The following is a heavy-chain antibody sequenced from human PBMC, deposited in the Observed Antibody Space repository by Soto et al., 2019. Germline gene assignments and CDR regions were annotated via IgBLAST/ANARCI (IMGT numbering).Heavy chain of an antibody. V-gene: IGHV3-74*01. Sequence: GSLRLSCAASGFTFSSYWMHWVRQAPGKGLVWVSRINSDGSSTSYADSVKGRFTISRDNAKDTLYLQMNSLRAEDTAVYYCARERQLGTYYFDYWGQGTLVTVYS. CDR2: INSDGSST. J-gene: IGHJ4*02. D-gene: IGHD6-13*01. CDR1: GFTFSSYW. CDR3: ARERQLGTYYFDY.